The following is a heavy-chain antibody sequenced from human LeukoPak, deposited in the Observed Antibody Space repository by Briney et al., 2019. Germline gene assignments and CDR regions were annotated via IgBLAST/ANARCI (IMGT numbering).Heavy chain of an antibody. V-gene: IGHV1-2*02. CDR1: GYTFTGYY. J-gene: IGHJ6*02. D-gene: IGHD2-2*01. CDR2: INPNSGGT. Sequence: ASVKVSCKASGYTFTGYYIHWVRQAPGQGLEWMGWINPNSGGTNYAQKFQGRVTMTRDTSISTAYMELSRLRSDDTAVYYCARVATRDYCSSTSCYRYYYGMDVWGQGTTVTVSS. CDR3: ARVATRDYCSSTSCYRYYYGMDV.